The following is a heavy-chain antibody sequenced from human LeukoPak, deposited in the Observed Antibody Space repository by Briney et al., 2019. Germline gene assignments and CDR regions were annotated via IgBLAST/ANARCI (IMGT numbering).Heavy chain of an antibody. J-gene: IGHJ4*02. Sequence: SGGSLRLSCTAPGFSVSSIYMAWVRQAPGKGLEFVSIIYSGGSTSYTDSVEGRFTMSRDNSKNTLYLQMNSLRAEDTAVYYCTRLTWNYFFDNWGQGTLVTVSS. CDR3: TRLTWNYFFDN. CDR1: GFSVSSIY. V-gene: IGHV3-53*01. CDR2: IYSGGST. D-gene: IGHD3-10*01.